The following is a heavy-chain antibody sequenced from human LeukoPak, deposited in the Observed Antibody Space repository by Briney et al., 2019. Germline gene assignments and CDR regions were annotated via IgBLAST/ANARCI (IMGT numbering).Heavy chain of an antibody. CDR3: ARVSGYYYYGMDV. CDR2: INSDGSST. D-gene: IGHD3-3*01. CDR1: GFTFSSYW. J-gene: IGHJ6*02. V-gene: IGHV3-74*01. Sequence: TGGSLRLSCAASGFTFSSYWMHWVRQAPGKGLVWVSRINSDGSSTSYADSVKGRFTISRDNAKNTLYLQMNSLRAEDTAVYYCARVSGYYYYGMDVWGQGTTVTVSS.